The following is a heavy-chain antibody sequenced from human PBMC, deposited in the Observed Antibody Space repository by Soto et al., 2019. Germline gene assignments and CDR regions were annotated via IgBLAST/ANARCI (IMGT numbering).Heavy chain of an antibody. CDR3: AHSRAFFHYYYMDV. V-gene: IGHV2-5*02. J-gene: IGHJ6*03. CDR1: GFSLSTSGVG. Sequence: GPTLVNPTQTLTLTCTFSGFSLSTSGVGVDWIRQSPGKALEWLALIYWDDDKRYSPSLKSRLTITKDTSKNQVVLTMTDMDPVDTGTYYCAHSRAFFHYYYMDVWGKGTTVTVSS. CDR2: IYWDDDK.